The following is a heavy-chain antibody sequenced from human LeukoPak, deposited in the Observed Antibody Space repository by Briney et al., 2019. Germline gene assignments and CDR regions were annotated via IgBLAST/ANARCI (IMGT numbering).Heavy chain of an antibody. CDR2: INHSGST. CDR1: GGSFSGYY. CDR3: ARTRRQWLVFDY. D-gene: IGHD6-19*01. Sequence: PSETLSLTCAVYGGSFSGYYWSWIRQPPGKGLEWIGEINHSGSTNYNPSLKSRVTISVDTSKNQFSLKLSSVTAADTAVYYCARTRRQWLVFDYWGQGTLVTVSS. V-gene: IGHV4-34*01. J-gene: IGHJ4*02.